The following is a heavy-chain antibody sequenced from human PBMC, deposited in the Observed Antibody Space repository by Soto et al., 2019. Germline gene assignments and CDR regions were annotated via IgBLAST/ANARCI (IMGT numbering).Heavy chain of an antibody. CDR1: GFTFSSYA. J-gene: IGHJ3*02. CDR3: AKDGHCSSTSCYLNAFDI. V-gene: IGHV3-23*01. Sequence: GGSLRLSCAASGFTFSSYAMSWVRQAPGKGLEWVSAISGSGGSTYYADSVKGRFTISRDNSKNTLYLQMNSLRAEDTAVYYCAKDGHCSSTSCYLNAFDIWVQGTMVTVSS. CDR2: ISGSGGST. D-gene: IGHD2-2*01.